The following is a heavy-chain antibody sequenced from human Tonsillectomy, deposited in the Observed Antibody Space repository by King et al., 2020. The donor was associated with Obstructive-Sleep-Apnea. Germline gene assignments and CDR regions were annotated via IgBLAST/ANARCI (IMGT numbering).Heavy chain of an antibody. CDR1: GGSISSYY. D-gene: IGHD2-2*02. J-gene: IGHJ4*02. Sequence: QLQESGPGLVKPSETLSLTCTVSGGSISSYYWSWIRQPPGKGLEWIGYIYYSGSTHYNPSLKSPVTISVDTSKNQFSLKLSSVTVADTAVYYCAGGSPATAIPFDYWGQGTLVTVSS. CDR2: IYYSGST. V-gene: IGHV4-59*01. CDR3: AGGSPATAIPFDY.